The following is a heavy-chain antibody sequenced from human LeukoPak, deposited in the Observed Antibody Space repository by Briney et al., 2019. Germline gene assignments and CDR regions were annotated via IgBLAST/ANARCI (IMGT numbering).Heavy chain of an antibody. CDR1: GGSISSYY. Sequence: SETLSLTCTVSGGSISSYYWSWIRQPPGKGLEWIGYIYYSGSTNYNPSLKSRVTISVDTSKNQFSLKLSSVTAADTAVYYCARDSHYYGSGSYYPTFDIWGQGTMVTVSS. V-gene: IGHV4-59*01. J-gene: IGHJ3*02. D-gene: IGHD3-10*01. CDR2: IYYSGST. CDR3: ARDSHYYGSGSYYPTFDI.